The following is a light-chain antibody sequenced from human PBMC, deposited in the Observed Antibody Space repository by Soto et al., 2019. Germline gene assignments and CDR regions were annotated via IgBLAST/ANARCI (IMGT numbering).Light chain of an antibody. CDR3: QPRSNWPIT. Sequence: EIVLTQSPAPLSLSPGEMATLSSRASQNINRYLAWYHQKPGQPPRLLIYDASTRATGIPARFSGRGSGKDFTLTISSLAPEDFAVYDCQPRSNWPITVGQGTRLEIK. J-gene: IGKJ5*01. V-gene: IGKV3-11*01. CDR1: QNINRY. CDR2: DAS.